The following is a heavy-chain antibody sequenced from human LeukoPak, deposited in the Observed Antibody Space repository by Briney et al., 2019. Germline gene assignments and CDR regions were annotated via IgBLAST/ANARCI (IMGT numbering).Heavy chain of an antibody. CDR3: AADTLYSGS. J-gene: IGHJ4*02. D-gene: IGHD1-26*01. V-gene: IGHV1-46*01. Sequence: ASVKVSCKAFGYTFTSNYMHWVRQAPGQGPEWMGVISPSGGSTTYAQKFQGRVTLTRDMSTSTAYMELSSLRSEDTAVYYCAADTLYSGSWGQGTLVTVSS. CDR2: ISPSGGST. CDR1: GYTFTSNY.